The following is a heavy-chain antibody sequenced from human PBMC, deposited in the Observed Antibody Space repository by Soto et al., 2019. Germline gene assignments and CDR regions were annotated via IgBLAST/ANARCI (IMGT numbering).Heavy chain of an antibody. Sequence: QVQLVQSGAEVKKPGSSVKVSCKASGGTFSSYIISWVRQAPGQGLEWMGRIIPILGIANYAQKFQGRVTITAYKSTSTAYMELSSLSSEDTAVYYCARFPQTAIVGAADFDYWGQGTLVTVSS. CDR1: GGTFSSYI. J-gene: IGHJ4*02. CDR3: ARFPQTAIVGAADFDY. D-gene: IGHD1-26*01. V-gene: IGHV1-69*02. CDR2: IIPILGIA.